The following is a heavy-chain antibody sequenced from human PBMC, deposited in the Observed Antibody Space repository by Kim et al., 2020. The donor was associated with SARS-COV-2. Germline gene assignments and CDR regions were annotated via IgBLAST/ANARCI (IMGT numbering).Heavy chain of an antibody. Sequence: GGSLRLSCAASGFTFSDYYMSWIRQAPGKGLEWVSYISSSGSTIYYADSVKGRFTISRDNAKNSLYLQMNSLRAEDTAVYYCAAPDCSSTSCPYYYYGMDVWGQGTTVTVSS. CDR1: GFTFSDYY. CDR3: AAPDCSSTSCPYYYYGMDV. CDR2: ISSSGSTI. D-gene: IGHD2-2*01. V-gene: IGHV3-11*01. J-gene: IGHJ6*02.